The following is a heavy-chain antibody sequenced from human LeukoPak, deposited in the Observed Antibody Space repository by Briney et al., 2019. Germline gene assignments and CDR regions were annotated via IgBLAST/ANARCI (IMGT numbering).Heavy chain of an antibody. CDR2: INSAGSST. CDR3: VRVGYSSSWYVDY. J-gene: IGHJ4*02. D-gene: IGHD6-13*01. CDR1: GFTFSTYW. V-gene: IGHV3-74*01. Sequence: GGSLRLSCAASGFTFSTYWMHWVRQAPGKGLVWVSRINSAGSSTSYADSVKGRFTISRDNAKNTLSLQMNSLRAEDTAVYYCVRVGYSSSWYVDYWGQGTLVTVSS.